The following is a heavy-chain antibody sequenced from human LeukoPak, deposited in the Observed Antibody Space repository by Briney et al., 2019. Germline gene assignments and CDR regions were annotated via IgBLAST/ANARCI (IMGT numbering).Heavy chain of an antibody. CDR1: GFTFSSYT. CDR2: ITTGGPNT. D-gene: IGHD7-27*01. CDR3: AKDGGLWVSAHWGDS. Sequence: GGSLRLSCTASGFTFSSYTMSWVRQAPGKGLKWVSPITTGGPNTYYADSMKGRFTVSRDDSKNTLYLQMNSLRAEDTAVYYCAKDGGLWVSAHWGDSWGRGTLVTVSS. V-gene: IGHV3-23*01. J-gene: IGHJ4*02.